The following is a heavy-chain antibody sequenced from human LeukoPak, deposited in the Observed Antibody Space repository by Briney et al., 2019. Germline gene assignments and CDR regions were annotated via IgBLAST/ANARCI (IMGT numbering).Heavy chain of an antibody. Sequence: SETLSLTCAVSGGSIGDGYWWSWVRQPPGKGLEWIGETFKSGTTNYNPSLKSRVTISMDKSKNQFSLRLSSVTAADTAVYYCARNGYYSADYWGQGTLVTVSS. CDR3: ARNGYYSADY. CDR2: TFKSGTT. V-gene: IGHV4-4*02. D-gene: IGHD4-17*01. CDR1: GGSIGDGYW. J-gene: IGHJ4*02.